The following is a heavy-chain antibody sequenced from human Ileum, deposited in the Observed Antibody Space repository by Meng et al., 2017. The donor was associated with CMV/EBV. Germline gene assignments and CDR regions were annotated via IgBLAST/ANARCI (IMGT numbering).Heavy chain of an antibody. CDR2: IYTSGSS. CDR1: GGSMSSYY. CDR3: AREGPTDWGRALDY. J-gene: IGHJ4*02. D-gene: IGHD7-27*01. V-gene: IGHV4-4*07. Sequence: VERQESGPGLVKPSETLSLPCTVSGGSMSSYYWSWLRQPAGKGLEWIGRIYTSGSSNYNSSLKSRVTMSVDTSKNQFSMKLNSVTAADTAVYYCAREGPTDWGRALDYWGQGTLVTVSS.